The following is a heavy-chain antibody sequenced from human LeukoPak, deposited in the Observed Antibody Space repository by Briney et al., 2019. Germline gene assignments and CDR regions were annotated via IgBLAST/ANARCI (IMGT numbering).Heavy chain of an antibody. CDR2: VIPIFGTA. Sequence: ASVKVSCKASGGTFSSYAISWVRQAPGQGLEWMGGVIPIFGTANYAQKFQGRVTITADESTSTAYMELSSLRSEDTAVYYCARSGYSSSWYDGGYWGQGTLVTVSS. CDR3: ARSGYSSSWYDGGY. D-gene: IGHD6-13*01. J-gene: IGHJ4*02. CDR1: GGTFSSYA. V-gene: IGHV1-69*01.